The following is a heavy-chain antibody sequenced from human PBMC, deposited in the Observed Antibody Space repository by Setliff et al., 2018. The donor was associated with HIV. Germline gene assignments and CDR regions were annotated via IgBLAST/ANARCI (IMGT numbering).Heavy chain of an antibody. CDR1: GYTFSNYG. V-gene: IGHV7-4-1*02. D-gene: IGHD2-2*01. J-gene: IGHJ4*02. Sequence: ASVKVSCKTSGYTFSNYGLNWVRQAPGQGLEWMGWINTNTGYPTYAQGFTGRFVFSLDTSASTAYLQISSLKAEDTAVYYCARGQFYCSSSSCYYFDYWGQGTLVTVSS. CDR2: INTNTGYP. CDR3: ARGQFYCSSSSCYYFDY.